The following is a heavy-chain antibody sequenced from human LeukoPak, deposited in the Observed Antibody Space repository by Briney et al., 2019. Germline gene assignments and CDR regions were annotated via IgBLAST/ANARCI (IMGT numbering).Heavy chain of an antibody. D-gene: IGHD2-2*01. CDR2: IYHSGST. Sequence: SETLSLTCTVSGYSISSGYYWGWIRQPPGKGLEWIGSIYHSGSTYYNPSLKSRVTISVDRSKNQFSLKLSSVTAADTAVYYCARGYIVVVPAAPALRYFDLWGRGTLVTVSS. V-gene: IGHV4-38-2*02. CDR1: GYSISSGYY. J-gene: IGHJ2*01. CDR3: ARGYIVVVPAAPALRYFDL.